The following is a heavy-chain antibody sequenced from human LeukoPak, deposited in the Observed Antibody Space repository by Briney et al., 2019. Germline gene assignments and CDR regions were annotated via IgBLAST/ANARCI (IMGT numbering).Heavy chain of an antibody. CDR1: GFTFSSYA. CDR2: ITSSSSYI. Sequence: PGGSLRLSCAASGFTFSSYAMNWVRQAPGKGLEWVSSITSSSSYIYYADSVKGRFTISRDNAKNSLYLQMNSLRAEDTAVYYCAKDLWSGYYTALDYWGQGTLVTVSS. J-gene: IGHJ4*02. D-gene: IGHD3-3*01. V-gene: IGHV3-21*04. CDR3: AKDLWSGYYTALDY.